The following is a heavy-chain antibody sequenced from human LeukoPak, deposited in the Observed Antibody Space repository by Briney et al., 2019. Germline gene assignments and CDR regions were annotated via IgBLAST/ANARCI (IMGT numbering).Heavy chain of an antibody. D-gene: IGHD2-2*01. V-gene: IGHV3-48*03. CDR2: TSSSGSTI. Sequence: GGSLRLSCAASGFTFSSYEMNWVRQAPGKGLEWVSYTSSSGSTIYYADSVKGRFTISRDNAKNSLYLQMNSLRAEDTAVYYCARDSVIGGIVVVPAAPRYYYYGMDVWGKGTTVTVSS. CDR3: ARDSVIGGIVVVPAAPRYYYYGMDV. CDR1: GFTFSSYE. J-gene: IGHJ6*04.